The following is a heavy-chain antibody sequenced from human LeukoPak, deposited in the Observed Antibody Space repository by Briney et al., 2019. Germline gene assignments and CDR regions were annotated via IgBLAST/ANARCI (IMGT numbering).Heavy chain of an antibody. V-gene: IGHV4-34*01. CDR3: ARERAHYCSSTSCHDAFDI. D-gene: IGHD2-2*01. J-gene: IGHJ3*02. CDR2: INHSGST. CDR1: GGSFSGYY. Sequence: SETLSLTCAVYGGSFSGYYWSWIRQPPGKGLEWIGEINHSGSTNYNPSLKSRVTISVDTSKNQFSLKLSSVTAADTAVYYCARERAHYCSSTSCHDAFDIWGQGTMVTVSS.